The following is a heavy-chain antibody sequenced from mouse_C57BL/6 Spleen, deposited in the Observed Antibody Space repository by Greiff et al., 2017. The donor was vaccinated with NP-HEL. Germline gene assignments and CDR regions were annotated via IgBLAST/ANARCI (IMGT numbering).Heavy chain of an antibody. D-gene: IGHD2-1*01. CDR3: AREINYEFAY. CDR2: ISYSGST. V-gene: IGHV3-1*01. J-gene: IGHJ3*01. CDR1: GYSITSGYD. Sequence: VQLKESGPGMVKPSQSLSLTCTVTGYSITSGYDWHWIRHFPGNKLEWMGYISYSGSTNYNPSLKSRISITHDTSKNHFFLKLNSVTTEDTATYYCAREINYEFAYWGQGTLVTVSA.